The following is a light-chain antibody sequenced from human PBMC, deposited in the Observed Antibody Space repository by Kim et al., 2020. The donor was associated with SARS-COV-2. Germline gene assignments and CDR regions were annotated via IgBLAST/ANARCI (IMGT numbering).Light chain of an antibody. V-gene: IGKV1-9*01. J-gene: IGKJ2*01. CDR2: AAS. CDR1: RAIRIY. CDR3: HQVNSYPHT. Sequence: DIQLTQSPSFLSASVGDRATITCRASRAIRIYVAWYQQKPGKAPKLLIYAASILQSGVPSRFSGSGSGTEFTLTISTLQTEDSATYHCHQVNSYPHTFGQGTKLEIK.